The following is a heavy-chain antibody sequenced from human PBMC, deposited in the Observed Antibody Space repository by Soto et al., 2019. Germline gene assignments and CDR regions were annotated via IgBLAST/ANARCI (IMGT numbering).Heavy chain of an antibody. J-gene: IGHJ6*04. CDR1: GYTFTSYY. Sequence: ASVKVSCKASGYTFTSYYMHWVRQAPGQGLEWMGIINPSGGSTSYAQKFQGRVTMTRDTSTSTVYMELSSLRSEDTAVYYCAREGFGAPYYYYGMDVWGKGTTVTV. CDR2: INPSGGST. CDR3: AREGFGAPYYYYGMDV. D-gene: IGHD3-10*01. V-gene: IGHV1-46*01.